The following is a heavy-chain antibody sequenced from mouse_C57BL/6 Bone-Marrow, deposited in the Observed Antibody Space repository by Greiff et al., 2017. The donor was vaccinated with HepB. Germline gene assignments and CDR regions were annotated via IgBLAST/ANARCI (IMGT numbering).Heavy chain of an antibody. CDR3: TWAYYYGSSSWYFDY. D-gene: IGHD1-1*01. Sequence: VQLQQSGTVLARPGASVKMSCKTSGYTFTSYWMHWVKQRPGQGLEWIGAIYPGNSDTSYNQKFKGKAKLTAVTSASTAYMELSSLTNEDSAVYYCTWAYYYGSSSWYFDYWGQGTTLTVSS. V-gene: IGHV1-5*01. CDR2: IYPGNSDT. CDR1: GYTFTSYW. J-gene: IGHJ2*01.